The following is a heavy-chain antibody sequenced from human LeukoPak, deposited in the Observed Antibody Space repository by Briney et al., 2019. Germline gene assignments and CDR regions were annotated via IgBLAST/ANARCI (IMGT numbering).Heavy chain of an antibody. V-gene: IGHV1-69*13. CDR1: GGTFSSYA. J-gene: IGHJ6*02. Sequence: ASVKVSCKASGGTFSSYAISWVRQAPGQGLEWMGGIIPIFGTANYAQKFQGRVTITADESTSTAYMELSSLRSEDTAVYYCASRHLPIFGVPYYYYGMDVWGQGTTVTVSS. CDR3: ASRHLPIFGVPYYYYGMDV. D-gene: IGHD3-3*01. CDR2: IIPIFGTA.